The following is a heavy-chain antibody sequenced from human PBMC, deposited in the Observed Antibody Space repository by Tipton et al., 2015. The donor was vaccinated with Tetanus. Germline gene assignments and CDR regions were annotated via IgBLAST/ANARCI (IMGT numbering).Heavy chain of an antibody. V-gene: IGHV4-31*03. CDR1: GGSISSGGYY. CDR2: IYYSGST. D-gene: IGHD1-26*01. Sequence: LRLSCTVSGGSISSGGYYWSWIRQHPGKGLEWFGDIYYSGSTYYNPSLKSRVTISVDTSKNQFSLKLNSVTVADTAVYYCARDQARGARGWNYFDYWGQGTLVSVSS. J-gene: IGHJ4*02. CDR3: ARDQARGARGWNYFDY.